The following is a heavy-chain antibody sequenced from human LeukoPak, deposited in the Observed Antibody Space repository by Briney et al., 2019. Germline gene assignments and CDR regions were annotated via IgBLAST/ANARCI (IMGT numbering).Heavy chain of an antibody. CDR3: TGETYSFDH. CDR1: GFTFSSYG. V-gene: IGHV3-7*04. J-gene: IGHJ4*02. CDR2: INQDGSEK. Sequence: GGSLRLSCAASGFTFSSYGMSWVRQAPGKGLEWVANINQDGSEKYYVDSVRGRFAISRDNAKNSLYLQMNSLRPEDTAMYYCTGETYSFDHWGQGALVTVSP.